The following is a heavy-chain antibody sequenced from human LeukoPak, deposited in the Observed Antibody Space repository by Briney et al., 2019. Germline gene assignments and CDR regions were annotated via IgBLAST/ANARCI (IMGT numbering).Heavy chain of an antibody. CDR1: GNSISSGGYY. CDR3: ASPGGGPTDY. Sequence: SETLYLTCTVSGNSISSGGYYWGWIRQPPGKGLKWIGSIYYRESTYYNPSLKSRVTISVDTSKNQFSLKLSSVTAADTAVYYCASPGGGPTDYWGQGTLVTVSS. V-gene: IGHV4-39*01. D-gene: IGHD3-16*01. CDR2: IYYREST. J-gene: IGHJ4*02.